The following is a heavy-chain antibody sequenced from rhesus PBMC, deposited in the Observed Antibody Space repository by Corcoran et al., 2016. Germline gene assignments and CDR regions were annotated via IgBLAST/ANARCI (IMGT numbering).Heavy chain of an antibody. CDR1: GYTFTSYY. CDR2: INPRNGNT. Sequence: QVQLVQSGAEVKKPGASVKLSCKASGYTFTSYYLNWGRRAPEQVLDWMGWINPRNGNTGYEQKFQGRVTMTRDTSTSTAYMELNSLRSEDTAVYYCARSYNIWTGNRFDVWGPGVLVTVSS. CDR3: ARSYNIWTGNRFDV. D-gene: IGHD3-3*01. V-gene: IGHV1S9*01. J-gene: IGHJ5-1*01.